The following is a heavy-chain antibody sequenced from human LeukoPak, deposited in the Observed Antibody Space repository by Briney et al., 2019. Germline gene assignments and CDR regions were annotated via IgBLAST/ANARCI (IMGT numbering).Heavy chain of an antibody. D-gene: IGHD4-17*01. J-gene: IGHJ4*02. CDR2: IKSKTDGGTT. CDR1: GFTFSSYA. V-gene: IGHV3-15*01. Sequence: GGSLRLSCAASGFTFSSYAMSWVRQAPGKGLEWVGRIKSKTDGGTTDYAAPVKGRFTISRDDSKNTLYLQMNSLKTEDTAVYYCTTDLPASTVTTWSRDYWGQGTLVTVSS. CDR3: TTDLPASTVTTWSRDY.